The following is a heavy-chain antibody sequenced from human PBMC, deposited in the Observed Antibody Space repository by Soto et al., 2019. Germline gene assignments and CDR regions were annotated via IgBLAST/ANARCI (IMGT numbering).Heavy chain of an antibody. D-gene: IGHD3-10*01. V-gene: IGHV4-39*01. Sequence: QLQLQESGPGLVKPSETLSLTCTVSGGSISSSSYYWGWIRQPPGKGLEWIGSIYYSGSTYYNPSLKSRVTISVDTSKNQFSLKLSSVTAADTAVYYCARRLVVRGVIFDYWGQGTLVTVSS. CDR3: ARRLVVRGVIFDY. J-gene: IGHJ4*02. CDR2: IYYSGST. CDR1: GGSISSSSYY.